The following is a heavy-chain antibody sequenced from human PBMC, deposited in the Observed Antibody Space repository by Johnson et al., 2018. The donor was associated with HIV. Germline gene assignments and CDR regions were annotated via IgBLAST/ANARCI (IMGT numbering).Heavy chain of an antibody. Sequence: VQLVESGGGLIQPGGSLKLSCAASGFTFSSYDMHWVRQATGKGLEWVSGIGIAGDTNYQGSVKGRFSISREDAKNSLYLQMNSLRAEDTAVYYCATLGGTVTTRAIAQPHDAFDIWGQGTMVTVSS. V-gene: IGHV3-13*01. CDR1: GFTFSSYD. J-gene: IGHJ3*02. CDR2: IGIAGDT. CDR3: ATLGGTVTTRAIAQPHDAFDI. D-gene: IGHD4-17*01.